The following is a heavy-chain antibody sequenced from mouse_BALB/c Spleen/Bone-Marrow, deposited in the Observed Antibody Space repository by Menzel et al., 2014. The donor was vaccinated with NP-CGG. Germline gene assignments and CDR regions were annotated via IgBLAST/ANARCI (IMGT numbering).Heavy chain of an antibody. V-gene: IGHV1-80*01. CDR1: GYVFSTYR. Sequence: QVQLQQSGAELVRPGSSVKISRKASGYVFSTYRMNWVKQRPGQGLEWIGQIYPGDGDTNYNGKFKGTATLTADKSSSTAYMQLSSLTSEDSAVYFCARSGYGSSYDYWGQGTTLTVSS. D-gene: IGHD1-1*01. CDR2: IYPGDGDT. J-gene: IGHJ2*01. CDR3: ARSGYGSSYDY.